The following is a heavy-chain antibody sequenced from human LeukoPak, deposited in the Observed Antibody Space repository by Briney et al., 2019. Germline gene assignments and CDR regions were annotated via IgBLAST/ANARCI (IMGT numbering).Heavy chain of an antibody. D-gene: IGHD6-19*01. Sequence: GGSLRLSCAASGFIFDDYAMHWVRQAPGKGLEWVSGISWNGGTIGYADSVKGRFTISRDNAKNSLYLQMNSLRAEDTAVYYCARVLRVAVAGFYFDYWGQGTLVTVSS. J-gene: IGHJ4*02. V-gene: IGHV3-9*01. CDR1: GFIFDDYA. CDR2: ISWNGGTI. CDR3: ARVLRVAVAGFYFDY.